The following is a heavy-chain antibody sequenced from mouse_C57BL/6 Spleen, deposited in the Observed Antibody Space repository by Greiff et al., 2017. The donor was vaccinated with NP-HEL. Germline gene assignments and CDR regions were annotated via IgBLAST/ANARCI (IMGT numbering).Heavy chain of an antibody. V-gene: IGHV5-4*01. Sequence: EVQGVESGGGLVKPGGSLKLSCAASGFTFSSYAMSWVRQTPEKRLEWVATISDGGSYTYYPDNVKGRFTISRDNAKNNLYLQMSHLKSEDTAMYYCARDTVAPMDYWGQGTSVTVSS. CDR2: ISDGGSYT. D-gene: IGHD1-1*01. CDR1: GFTFSSYA. CDR3: ARDTVAPMDY. J-gene: IGHJ4*01.